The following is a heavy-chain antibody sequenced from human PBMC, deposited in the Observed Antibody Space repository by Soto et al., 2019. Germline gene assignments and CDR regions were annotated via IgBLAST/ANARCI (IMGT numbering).Heavy chain of an antibody. CDR3: ARDHAELLEGKNYYSGMDV. CDR1: GGSIRSENYY. V-gene: IGHV4-31*03. CDR2: SYYTGTT. Sequence: QVQLQESGPGLVKASQTLSLTCTVSGGSIRSENYYWNWIRPRPGKGLEWIGYSYYTGTTAYNPSLQSRVSISWDSPQNHFSLRVNAVTAADVAIYYGARDHAELLEGKNYYSGMDVWGHGTPVTVSS. J-gene: IGHJ6*02. D-gene: IGHD2-15*01.